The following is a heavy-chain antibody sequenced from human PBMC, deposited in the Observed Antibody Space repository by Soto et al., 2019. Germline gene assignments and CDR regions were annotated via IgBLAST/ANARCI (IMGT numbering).Heavy chain of an antibody. CDR2: IYYSGST. J-gene: IGHJ4*02. D-gene: IGHD7-27*01. V-gene: IGHV4-59*01. CDR3: ATNGGIFDDY. CDR1: GGSISSYY. Sequence: QVQLQESGPGLVKPSETLSLTCTVSGGSISSYYWSWIRQPPGKGLEWIGYIYYSGSTNYNPSLTSRVTISVDTSKNQFSLKLSSVTAADTAVYYCATNGGIFDDYWGQGTLVTVSS.